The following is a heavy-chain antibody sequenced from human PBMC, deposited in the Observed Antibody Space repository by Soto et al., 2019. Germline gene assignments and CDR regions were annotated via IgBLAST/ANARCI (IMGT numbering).Heavy chain of an antibody. CDR2: LSSSSSYI. Sequence: EVHLVESGGGLVKPGGSLRLSCAASGFTFSSYSMNWVRQAPGKGLEWVSTLSSSSSYIYYADSVKGRFTISRDNAKNSLYLQMNSLRAEDAAVYYCAGAEGGAAGNVHFPYWGQGTLVTVSS. CDR1: GFTFSSYS. CDR3: AGAEGGAAGNVHFPY. J-gene: IGHJ1*01. D-gene: IGHD6-13*01. V-gene: IGHV3-21*01.